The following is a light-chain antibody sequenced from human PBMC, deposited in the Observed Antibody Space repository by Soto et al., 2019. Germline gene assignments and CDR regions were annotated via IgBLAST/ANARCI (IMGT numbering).Light chain of an antibody. CDR2: AAS. Sequence: DIQMTQSPSSLSASVGDRVTITCRASQNIGVYLNWYQKKPGKAPKLLIHAASSLHSGVPSTFSGSGSGTDFALTISSLQPEDFATYYCHQPAANPWTFAQGTKVDTK. V-gene: IGKV1-39*01. CDR3: HQPAANPWT. J-gene: IGKJ1*01. CDR1: QNIGVY.